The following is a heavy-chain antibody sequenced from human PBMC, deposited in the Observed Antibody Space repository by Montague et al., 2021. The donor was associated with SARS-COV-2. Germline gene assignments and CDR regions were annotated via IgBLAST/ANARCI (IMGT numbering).Heavy chain of an antibody. D-gene: IGHD1-26*01. CDR1: GFSLSTSGVG. CDR3: AHRRGLLLSDAFDX. V-gene: IGHV2-5*02. CDR2: IYWEDDK. Sequence: PALVKPTQTLTLTCTFSGFSLSTSGVGVGWIRQPPGKALEWLALIYWEDDKRYSPSLKSRLTITKDTSKNQVVLTMTNMDPVDTATYYCAHRRGLLLSDAFDXWGQGTMVTVSS. J-gene: IGHJ3*02.